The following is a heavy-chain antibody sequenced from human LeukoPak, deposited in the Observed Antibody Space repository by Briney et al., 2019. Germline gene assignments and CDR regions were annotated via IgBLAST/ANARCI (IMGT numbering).Heavy chain of an antibody. V-gene: IGHV3-30-3*01. Sequence: GESLRLSCVASGFTYIDYAMNWVRQPPGKGLEWVAVISYDGSNKYYADSVKGRFTISRDNSKNTLYLQMNSLRAEDTAVYYCAREDNYGSYYYYGMDVWGQGTTVTVSS. CDR2: ISYDGSNK. J-gene: IGHJ6*02. CDR3: AREDNYGSYYYYGMDV. CDR1: GFTYIDYA. D-gene: IGHD4-17*01.